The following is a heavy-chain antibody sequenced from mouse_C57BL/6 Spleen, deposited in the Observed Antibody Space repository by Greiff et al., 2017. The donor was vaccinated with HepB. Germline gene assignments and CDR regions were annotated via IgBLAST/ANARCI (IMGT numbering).Heavy chain of an antibody. J-gene: IGHJ2*01. CDR3: ARKDWDGAFDY. CDR2: IHPNSGST. Sequence: VQLQQPGAELVKPGASVKLSCKASGYTFTSYWMHWVKQRPGQGLEWIGMIHPNSGSTNYNEKFKSKATLTVDKSSSTAYMQLSSLTSEDSAVYYCARKDWDGAFDYWGQGTTLTVSS. CDR1: GYTFTSYW. D-gene: IGHD4-1*01. V-gene: IGHV1-64*01.